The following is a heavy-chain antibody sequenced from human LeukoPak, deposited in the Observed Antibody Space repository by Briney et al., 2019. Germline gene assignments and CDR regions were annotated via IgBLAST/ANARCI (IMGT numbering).Heavy chain of an antibody. CDR2: IYYSGST. V-gene: IGHV4-59*01. D-gene: IGHD5-18*01. CDR3: ARDDGYSYGGYYYYGMDV. J-gene: IGHJ6*02. Sequence: SETLSLTCTVSGGSISSYYWSWIRQPPGKGLEWIGYIYYSGSTNYNPSLKSRVTISVDTSKNQFSLKLSSVTAADTAVYYCARDDGYSYGGYYYYGMDVWGQGTTVTASS. CDR1: GGSISSYY.